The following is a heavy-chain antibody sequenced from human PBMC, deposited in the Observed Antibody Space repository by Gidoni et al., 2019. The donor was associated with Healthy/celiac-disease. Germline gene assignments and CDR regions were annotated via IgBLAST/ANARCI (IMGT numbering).Heavy chain of an antibody. Sequence: QVQLVQSGAEVKKPGASVKVSCKASGYTFTSYGISWVRQAPGQGLEWMGWISAYNGNTNYAQKLQGRVTMTTDTSTSTAYMELRSLRSDDTAVYYCARDRGSGTQVLEEIYYYYYYGMDVWGQGTTVTVSS. D-gene: IGHD3-10*01. CDR1: GYTFTSYG. V-gene: IGHV1-18*01. CDR3: ARDRGSGTQVLEEIYYYYYYGMDV. CDR2: ISAYNGNT. J-gene: IGHJ6*02.